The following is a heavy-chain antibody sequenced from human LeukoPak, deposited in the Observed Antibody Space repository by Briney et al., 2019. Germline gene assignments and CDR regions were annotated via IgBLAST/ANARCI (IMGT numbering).Heavy chain of an antibody. Sequence: PSETLSLTCALYGGSFSGYYWSWIRQPPGKGLEWIGEINHSGSTNYNPSLKSRVTISVDTSKNQFSLKLSSVTAADTAVYYCARGPSQRSTMIVVVIKGFDIWGQGTMVTVSS. V-gene: IGHV4-34*01. CDR3: ARGPSQRSTMIVVVIKGFDI. D-gene: IGHD3-22*01. J-gene: IGHJ3*02. CDR1: GGSFSGYY. CDR2: INHSGST.